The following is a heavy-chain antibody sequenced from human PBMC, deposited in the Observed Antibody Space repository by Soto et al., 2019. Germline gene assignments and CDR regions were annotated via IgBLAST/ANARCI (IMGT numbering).Heavy chain of an antibody. CDR1: GGSISSGGYS. V-gene: IGHV4-30-2*01. CDR2: IYHSGST. CDR3: ARVGDYGDYVFDY. J-gene: IGHJ4*02. D-gene: IGHD4-17*01. Sequence: PSETLSLTCAVSGGSISSGGYSWSWIRQPPGKGLEWIGYIYHSGSTYYNPSLKSRVTISVDRSKNQFSLKLSSVTAADTAVYYCARVGDYGDYVFDYWGQGTLVTVSS.